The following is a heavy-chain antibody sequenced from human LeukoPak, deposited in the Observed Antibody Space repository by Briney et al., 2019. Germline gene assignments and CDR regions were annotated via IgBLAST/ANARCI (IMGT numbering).Heavy chain of an antibody. Sequence: SETLSLTCTVSGGSINSYYWSWIRQPPGKGLEWIGYIYHSGSTYYNPSLKSRVTISVDRSKNQFSLKLSSVTAADTAVYYCARGGYSYVGHFDYWGQGTLVSVSS. CDR3: ARGGYSYVGHFDY. CDR1: GGSINSYY. J-gene: IGHJ4*02. V-gene: IGHV4-59*12. D-gene: IGHD5-18*01. CDR2: IYHSGST.